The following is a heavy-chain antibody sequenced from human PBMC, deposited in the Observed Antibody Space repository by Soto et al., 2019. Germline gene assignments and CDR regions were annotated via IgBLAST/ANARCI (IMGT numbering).Heavy chain of an antibody. Sequence: VGSLRLSCAGSRFTFSTYEMHWVRQAPGKGLEWVSCISSSGSSVYYADSVKGRFTISRDNSRNSLYLQMNSLRDEDTALYYCVRYCSSTLCNGVAARTFDYWGQGALVTVSS. CDR3: VRYCSSTLCNGVAARTFDY. CDR1: RFTFSTYE. J-gene: IGHJ4*02. CDR2: ISSSGSSV. V-gene: IGHV3-48*03. D-gene: IGHD2-15*01.